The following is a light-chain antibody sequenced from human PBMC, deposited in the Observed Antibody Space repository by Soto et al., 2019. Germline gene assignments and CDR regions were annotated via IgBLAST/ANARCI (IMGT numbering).Light chain of an antibody. Sequence: DIVMTQSPDSLTVSLGERATINCKSSQSVLYSSNNKNYLAWYQQKPGQPPKLLIYWASTRESGVPDRFSGSGFGTDFTLTISSRQAENVTVYYCQQHYAPPRPFGQGTKVEIK. CDR3: QQHYAPPRP. CDR1: QSVLYSSNNKNY. V-gene: IGKV4-1*01. CDR2: WAS. J-gene: IGKJ1*01.